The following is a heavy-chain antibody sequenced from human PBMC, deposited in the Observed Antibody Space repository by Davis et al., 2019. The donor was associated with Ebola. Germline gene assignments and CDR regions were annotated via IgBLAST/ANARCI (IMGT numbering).Heavy chain of an antibody. CDR3: ARDRVTMVRGANQDYYYYYGMDV. CDR2: ISGSDAGT. Sequence: GESLKISCAASGFAFNTYAMTWVRQPPGKGLNWVSTISGSDAGTYYADSVKGRFTISRDNSKNMLYLQMNSLRAEDTAVYYCARDRVTMVRGANQDYYYYYGMDVWGQGTTVTVSS. V-gene: IGHV3-23*01. CDR1: GFAFNTYA. D-gene: IGHD3-10*01. J-gene: IGHJ6*02.